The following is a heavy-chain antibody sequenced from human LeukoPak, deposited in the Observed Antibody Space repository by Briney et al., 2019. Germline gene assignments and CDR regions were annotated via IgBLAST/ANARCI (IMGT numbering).Heavy chain of an antibody. CDR3: ASAENGNYVSSNYGMDV. D-gene: IGHD4-17*01. CDR1: GGSISSGGYS. Sequence: SQTLSLTCAVSGGSISSGGYSWSWIRQPPGKGLEWIGYIYHSGSTYYNPSPKSRVTISVDRSKNQFSLKLSSVTAADTAVYYCASAENGNYVSSNYGMDVWGQGTTVTVSS. V-gene: IGHV4-30-2*01. CDR2: IYHSGST. J-gene: IGHJ6*02.